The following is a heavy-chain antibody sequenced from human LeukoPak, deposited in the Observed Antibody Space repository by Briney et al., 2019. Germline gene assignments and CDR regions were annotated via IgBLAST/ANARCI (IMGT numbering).Heavy chain of an antibody. D-gene: IGHD4-23*01. CDR2: ISYDGSNK. CDR1: GFTFSSYG. J-gene: IGHJ5*02. Sequence: PGRSLRLSCAASGFTFSSYGMHWVRQAPGKGLEWVAVISYDGSNKYYADSVKGRFTISRDNSKNTLYLQMNSLRAEDTAVYYCAKESSWGTVVTPGGPSAWGQGTLVTVSS. CDR3: AKESSWGTVVTPGGPSA. V-gene: IGHV3-30*18.